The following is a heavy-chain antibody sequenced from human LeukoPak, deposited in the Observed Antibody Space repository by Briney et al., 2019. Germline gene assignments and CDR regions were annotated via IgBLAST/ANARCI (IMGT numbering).Heavy chain of an antibody. V-gene: IGHV3-7*01. D-gene: IGHD4-17*01. Sequence: GGSLRLSCAASGFTFSSYWMNWVRQAPGKGLEWVALINPDGSQTHYVDSVKGRFTISRDNAENSLYLQMNSLRADDTAVYYCARDLGYGALDPWGQGTLVIVSS. CDR3: ARDLGYGALDP. CDR1: GFTFSSYW. J-gene: IGHJ5*02. CDR2: INPDGSQT.